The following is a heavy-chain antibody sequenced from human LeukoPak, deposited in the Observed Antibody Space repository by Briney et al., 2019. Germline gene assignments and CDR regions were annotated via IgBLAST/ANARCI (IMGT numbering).Heavy chain of an antibody. CDR3: AGGHRHFYSYYFMDV. CDR2: IYHSGNI. D-gene: IGHD3-16*01. CDR1: GVSISSGHW. V-gene: IGHV4-4*02. J-gene: IGHJ6*03. Sequence: SGTLSLTCAVSGVSISSGHWWSWVRQPPGKGLEWIGEIYHSGNINSNPSLTSRVTISLDESKNQFSLRVTSVTAADTAVYYCAGGHRHFYSYYFMDVWGKGTTVTVSS.